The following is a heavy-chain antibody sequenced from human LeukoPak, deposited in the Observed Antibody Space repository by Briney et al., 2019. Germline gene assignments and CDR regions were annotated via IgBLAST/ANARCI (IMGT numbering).Heavy chain of an antibody. CDR3: ARDRLAYCGGDCYPDAFDI. CDR1: GFTFSSYG. CDR2: IWYDGSNK. D-gene: IGHD2-21*02. Sequence: GGSLRLSCAASGFTFSSYGMHRVRQAPGKGLEWVAVIWYDGSNKYYADSVKGRFTISRDNSKNTLYLQMNSPRAEDTAVYYCARDRLAYCGGDCYPDAFDIWGQGTMVTVSS. V-gene: IGHV3-33*01. J-gene: IGHJ3*02.